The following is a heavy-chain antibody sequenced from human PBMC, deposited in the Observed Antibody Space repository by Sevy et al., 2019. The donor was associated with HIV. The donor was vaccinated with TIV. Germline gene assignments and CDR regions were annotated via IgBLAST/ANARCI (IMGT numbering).Heavy chain of an antibody. V-gene: IGHV4-4*07. CDR3: ASDPGYTYGLGFDY. CDR1: GDSISSYY. Sequence: SETLSLTCTVSGDSISSYYWSWIRQPAGKGLEWIGRIYTSGSTNYNPSLKSRVTMSVDTSKNQFSLRLSSVTAADTAVYYCASDPGYTYGLGFDYWGQGTLVTVSS. J-gene: IGHJ4*02. D-gene: IGHD5-18*01. CDR2: IYTSGST.